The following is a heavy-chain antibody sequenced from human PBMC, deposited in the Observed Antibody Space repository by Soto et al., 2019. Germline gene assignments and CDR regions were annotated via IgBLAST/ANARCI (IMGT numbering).Heavy chain of an antibody. CDR1: GGSISSYY. CDR3: ASGYGSGPDY. V-gene: IGHV4-59*01. Sequence: QVQLQESGPGLVKPSETLSLTCTVSGGSISSYYWSWIRQPPGKGLEWIGYIYYSGSTNYNPSLKSRVTTSVDPSKNQFSLKLSSVTAADTAVYYCASGYGSGPDYWGQGTLVTVSS. D-gene: IGHD3-10*01. CDR2: IYYSGST. J-gene: IGHJ4*02.